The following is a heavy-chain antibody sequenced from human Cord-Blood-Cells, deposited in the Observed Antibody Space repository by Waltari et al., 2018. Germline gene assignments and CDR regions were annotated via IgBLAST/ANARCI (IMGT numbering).Heavy chain of an antibody. Sequence: QVQLQQWGAGLLKPSETLSLTCAVYGGSFSGYYWSWIRQPQGKGLEWIGEINHSGSTNYNPSLKSRVTISVDTSKNQFSLKLSSVTAADTAVYYCARRPYYYDSSGYLLVDYWGQGTLVTVSS. CDR2: INHSGST. CDR3: ARRPYYYDSSGYLLVDY. V-gene: IGHV4-34*01. J-gene: IGHJ4*02. CDR1: GGSFSGYY. D-gene: IGHD3-22*01.